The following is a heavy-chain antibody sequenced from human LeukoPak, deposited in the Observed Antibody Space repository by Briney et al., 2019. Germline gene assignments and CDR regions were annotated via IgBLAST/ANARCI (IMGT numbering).Heavy chain of an antibody. J-gene: IGHJ5*02. V-gene: IGHV4-31*03. Sequence: SETLSLTCTVSGGSIISGGYYWSWIRQHPGKGLEWIGHIYYSGSTVYNPSLKSRVTISVDTSKNQFSLKLTSVTAADTAVYYCARDARLSWSAYQTSPSDNRFDPWGQGTLVTVSS. D-gene: IGHD3-3*01. CDR1: GGSIISGGYY. CDR3: ARDARLSWSAYQTSPSDNRFDP. CDR2: IYYSGST.